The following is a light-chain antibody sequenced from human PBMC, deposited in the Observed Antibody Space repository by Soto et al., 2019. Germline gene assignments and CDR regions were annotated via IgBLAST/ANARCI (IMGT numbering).Light chain of an antibody. V-gene: IGLV2-14*01. Sequence: QSALTQPASVSGSPGQSITISCTGTSSDVGGYNYVSWYQQHPGKAPKLMIYDVSNRPSGVSNRFSGSKSGNTASLTISGIQAEDDADYYCSSYTSSSTPHVVFGGGTKLPVL. CDR2: DVS. CDR1: SSDVGGYNY. J-gene: IGLJ2*01. CDR3: SSYTSSSTPHVV.